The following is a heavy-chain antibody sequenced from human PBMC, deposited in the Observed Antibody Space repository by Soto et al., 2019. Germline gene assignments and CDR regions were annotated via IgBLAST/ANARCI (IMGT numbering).Heavy chain of an antibody. D-gene: IGHD3-3*01. CDR2: INPNSGGT. J-gene: IGHJ5*02. V-gene: IGHV1-2*04. Sequence: GASVKVSCKASGYTFTGYYMHWVRQAPGQGLEWMGWINPNSGGTNYAQKFQGWVTMTRDTSISTAYMELSRLRSDDTAVYYCARSAYYDFWSGYLNWFDPWGQGTLVTVSS. CDR3: ARSAYYDFWSGYLNWFDP. CDR1: GYTFTGYY.